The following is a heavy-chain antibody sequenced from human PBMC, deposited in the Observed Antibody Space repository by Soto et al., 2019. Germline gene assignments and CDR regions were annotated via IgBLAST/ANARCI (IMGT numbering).Heavy chain of an antibody. Sequence: GGSLRLSCAASGFTFSSYAMSWVRQAPGKGLEWVSAISGSGGSTYYADSVKGRFTISRDNSKNTLYLQMNSLRAEDTAVYYCARDAPSRGRDGYSYGMDVWGQGTTVTVSS. CDR3: ARDAPSRGRDGYSYGMDV. V-gene: IGHV3-23*01. CDR2: ISGSGGST. J-gene: IGHJ6*02. D-gene: IGHD2-15*01. CDR1: GFTFSSYA.